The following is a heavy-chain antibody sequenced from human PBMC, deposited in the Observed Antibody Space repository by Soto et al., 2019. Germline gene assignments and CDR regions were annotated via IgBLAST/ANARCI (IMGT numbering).Heavy chain of an antibody. D-gene: IGHD3-22*01. Sequence: SETLSLTCTVSGGSIISGGYYLICIRQDPWKGLEWIGYIYYSGSTYYNPSLKSRVTISVDTSKNQFSLKLSSVTAADTAVYYCARDHDSSGYYYVGKDAFDIWGQGTMVTVSS. V-gene: IGHV4-31*03. CDR2: IYYSGST. CDR3: ARDHDSSGYYYVGKDAFDI. J-gene: IGHJ3*02. CDR1: GGSIISGGYY.